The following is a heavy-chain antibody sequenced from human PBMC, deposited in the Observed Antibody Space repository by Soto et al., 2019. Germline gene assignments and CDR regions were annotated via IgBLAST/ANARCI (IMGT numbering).Heavy chain of an antibody. CDR2: INHSGST. CDR1: GGSISSYY. V-gene: IGHV4-34*01. CDR3: ARKPPYYYDSSGPGLGDYGMDV. J-gene: IGHJ6*02. D-gene: IGHD3-22*01. Sequence: SETLSLTCTVSGGSISSYYWSWIRQPPGKGLEWIGEINHSGSTNYNPSLKSRVTISVDTSKNQFSLKLSSVTAADTAVYYCARKPPYYYDSSGPGLGDYGMDVWGQGTTVTVSS.